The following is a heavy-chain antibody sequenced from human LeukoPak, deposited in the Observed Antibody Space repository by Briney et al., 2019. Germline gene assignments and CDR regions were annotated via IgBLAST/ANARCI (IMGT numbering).Heavy chain of an antibody. CDR1: GYTFTGYY. Sequence: ASVKVSCKASGYTFTGYYMHWVRQAPGQGLEWMGWINPNSGGTNYAQKFQGRVTTTADESTSTAYMELSSLRSEDTAVYYCTIYGDYSKHYFDYWGQGTLVTVSS. V-gene: IGHV1-2*02. CDR2: INPNSGGT. D-gene: IGHD4-17*01. CDR3: TIYGDYSKHYFDY. J-gene: IGHJ4*02.